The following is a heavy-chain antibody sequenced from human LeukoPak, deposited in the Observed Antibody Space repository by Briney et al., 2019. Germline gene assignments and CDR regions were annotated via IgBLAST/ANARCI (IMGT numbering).Heavy chain of an antibody. CDR2: INWNGGST. Sequence: GGSLRLSCVASGFTFDDYGMSWVRQIPGKGLEWVSGINWNGGSTGHADSVKGRFTISRDNAKNSLYLEMNSLRAEDTALYHCARGRRNCSSTSCYTSYYFDYWGQGTLVTVSS. CDR3: ARGRRNCSSTSCYTSYYFDY. V-gene: IGHV3-20*01. J-gene: IGHJ4*02. CDR1: GFTFDDYG. D-gene: IGHD2-2*02.